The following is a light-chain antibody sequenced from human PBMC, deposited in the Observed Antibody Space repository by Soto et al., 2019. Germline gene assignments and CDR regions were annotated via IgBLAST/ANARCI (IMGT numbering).Light chain of an antibody. CDR3: QQYYSPPYT. V-gene: IGKV4-1*01. Sequence: DIEMTQSPDFLPVTLGERATITCKSSQSLFYSPTNKNYIAWYRQTPGQPPKLLIAWASARASGVPERFIGSGSGTDFTLTITSLQAEDVAVYHCQQYYSPPYTFGQGTKLEIK. CDR2: WAS. CDR1: QSLFYSPTNKNY. J-gene: IGKJ2*01.